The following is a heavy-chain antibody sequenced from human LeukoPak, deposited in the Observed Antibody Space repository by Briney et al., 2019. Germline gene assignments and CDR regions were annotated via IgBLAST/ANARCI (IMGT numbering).Heavy chain of an antibody. CDR2: IIPIFGTA. D-gene: IGHD2-15*01. CDR1: GGTFSSYA. Sequence: SVKVSCKASGGTFSSYAMSWVRQAPGQGLEWMGRIIPIFGTANYAQKFQGRVTITTDESTSTAYMELSGLRSEDTAVYYCARDRGCSGGSCYPMKHNWFDPWGQGTLVTVSS. V-gene: IGHV1-69*05. CDR3: ARDRGCSGGSCYPMKHNWFDP. J-gene: IGHJ5*02.